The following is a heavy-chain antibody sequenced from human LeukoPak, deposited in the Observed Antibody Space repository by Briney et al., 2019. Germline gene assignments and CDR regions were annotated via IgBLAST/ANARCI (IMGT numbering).Heavy chain of an antibody. CDR1: GGSISGGSYY. CDR3: ARDSTNNYYDSSGLGDY. V-gene: IGHV4-39*07. D-gene: IGHD3-22*01. CDR2: IYHSGST. Sequence: SETLSLTCTVSGGSISGGSYYGGWIRQPPGKGLEWIGSIYHSGSTYYNPSLKSRVTISVDTSKNQFSLKLSSVTAADTAVYYCARDSTNNYYDSSGLGDYWGQGTLVTVSS. J-gene: IGHJ4*02.